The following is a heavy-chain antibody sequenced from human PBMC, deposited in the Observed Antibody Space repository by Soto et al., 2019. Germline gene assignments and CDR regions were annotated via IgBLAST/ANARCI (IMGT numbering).Heavy chain of an antibody. CDR3: ARARSASGSLYFDF. CDR2: IYNSGST. D-gene: IGHD3-10*01. Sequence: PSETLSLTCTVSGGSISSYYWSWIRQPPGKGLEWIGYIYNSGSTNYNPSLKSRVTISVDTSKNQFSLKLSSVTATDTAVYYCARARSASGSLYFDFWGQGTLVTVSS. J-gene: IGHJ4*02. V-gene: IGHV4-4*08. CDR1: GGSISSYY.